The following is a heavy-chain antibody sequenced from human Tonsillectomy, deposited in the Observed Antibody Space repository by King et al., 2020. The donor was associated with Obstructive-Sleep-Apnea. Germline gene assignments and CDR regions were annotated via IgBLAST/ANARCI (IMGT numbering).Heavy chain of an antibody. CDR3: ANIRCFDWTYVFDI. CDR1: GFTFSDYY. V-gene: IGHV3-11*01. J-gene: IGHJ3*02. Sequence: VQLVESGGGLVNPGGSLRLSCAASGFTFSDYYMNLIRQAPGKGLELVYYISSSGSSIYYADIVKGRFTISRENAKNSLYLQMNSLRAEDTAVYYCANIRCFDWTYVFDIWGQGTMVIVSS. CDR2: ISSSGSSI. D-gene: IGHD3-9*01.